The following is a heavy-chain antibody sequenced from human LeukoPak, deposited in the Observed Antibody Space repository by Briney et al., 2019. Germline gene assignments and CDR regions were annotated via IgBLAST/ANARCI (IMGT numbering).Heavy chain of an antibody. V-gene: IGHV1-46*01. CDR2: INPSGGST. D-gene: IGHD6-19*01. CDR3: ARAKGSGWYENWFDP. CDR1: GYTFTSYY. J-gene: IGHJ5*02. Sequence: ASVKVSCKASGYTFTSYYMHWVRQAPGQGLEWMGIINPSGGSTSYAQKFQGRVTMTRDMSTSTVYMELSSLRSEDTAVYYRARAKGSGWYENWFDPWGQGTLVTVSS.